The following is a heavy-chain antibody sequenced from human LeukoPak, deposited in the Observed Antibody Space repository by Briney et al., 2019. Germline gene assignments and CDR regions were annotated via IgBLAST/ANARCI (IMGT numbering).Heavy chain of an antibody. CDR2: INSDGRST. J-gene: IGHJ4*02. Sequence: GTLSLTCGVSGGSVASTNWWTWVRQAPGKGLVWVSRINSDGRSTSYADSVKGRFTISRDNAKKTLYLQMNSLRAEETAVYYCARDQGGATRIDYWGQGTLVTVSS. CDR1: GGSVASTNW. V-gene: IGHV3-74*01. CDR3: ARDQGGATRIDY. D-gene: IGHD1-26*01.